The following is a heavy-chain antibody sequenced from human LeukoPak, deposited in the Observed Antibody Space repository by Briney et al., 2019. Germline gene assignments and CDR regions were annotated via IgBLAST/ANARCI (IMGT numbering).Heavy chain of an antibody. V-gene: IGHV4-38-2*02. CDR2: IYHSGST. D-gene: IGHD5-24*01. CDR3: AREVRDPYYYYYYMDV. CDR1: GYSISSGYY. Sequence: SETLSLTCTVSGYSISSGYYWGWIRQPPGKGLEWIGSIYHSGSTYYNPSLKSRVTISVDTSKNQFSLKLSSVTAADTAVYYCAREVRDPYYYYYYMDVWGKGTTVTVSS. J-gene: IGHJ6*03.